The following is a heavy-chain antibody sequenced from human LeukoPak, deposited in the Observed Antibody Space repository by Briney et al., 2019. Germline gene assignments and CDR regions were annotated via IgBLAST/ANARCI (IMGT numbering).Heavy chain of an antibody. D-gene: IGHD2-2*01. CDR1: GGSISSSSYY. Sequence: PSETLSLTCTVSGGSISSSSYYWGWIRQPPGKGLEWIGSIYYSGSTYYNPSLKSRVTISVDTSKNQFSLKLRSVTAADTAVYYCARDPVVVPAQASNWGQGTLVTVSS. J-gene: IGHJ4*02. V-gene: IGHV4-39*07. CDR3: ARDPVVVPAQASN. CDR2: IYYSGST.